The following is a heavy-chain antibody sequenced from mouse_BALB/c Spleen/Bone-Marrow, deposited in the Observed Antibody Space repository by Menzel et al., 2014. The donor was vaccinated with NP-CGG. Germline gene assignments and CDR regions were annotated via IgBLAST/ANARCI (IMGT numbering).Heavy chain of an antibody. CDR3: ARNNGGYYSWFAY. D-gene: IGHD2-3*01. V-gene: IGHV2-2*02. CDR1: GFSLTSYG. J-gene: IGHJ3*01. CDR2: IWSGGST. Sequence: VQLQQSGPGLVQPSQSLSITCTVSGFSLTSYGVHWVRQSPGKGLEWLGVIWSGGSTDYNAAFISRLSISKDDSKSQVFFKMNSLQANDTAIYYCARNNGGYYSWFAYWGQGTLVTVSA.